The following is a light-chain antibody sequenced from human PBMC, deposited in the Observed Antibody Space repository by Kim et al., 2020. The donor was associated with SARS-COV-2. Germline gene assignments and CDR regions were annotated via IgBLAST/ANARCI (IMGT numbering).Light chain of an antibody. CDR2: AAS. J-gene: IGKJ1*01. CDR1: QSISAY. Sequence: ASVGDRVTITCRASQSISAYLNWYQHKPWKAPKLLIFAASSLQSGVPSRFSGSGSGTDFTLTISSLQPEDFATYYCQQTYSNSWTFGRGTKVDIK. V-gene: IGKV1-39*01. CDR3: QQTYSNSWT.